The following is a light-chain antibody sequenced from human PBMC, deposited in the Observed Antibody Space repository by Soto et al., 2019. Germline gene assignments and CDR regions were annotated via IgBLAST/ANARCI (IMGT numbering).Light chain of an antibody. J-gene: IGLJ1*01. CDR1: SSDVGGYNY. Sequence: QSVLTQPRSVSGFPGQSVTISCTGTSSDVGGYNYVSWYQQHPDKAPKVMIYDVSKRPSGVPDRFSGSKSGNTASLTISGLQAEDEADYYCCSYAGSYTYVFGSGTKVTVL. CDR2: DVS. V-gene: IGLV2-11*01. CDR3: CSYAGSYTYV.